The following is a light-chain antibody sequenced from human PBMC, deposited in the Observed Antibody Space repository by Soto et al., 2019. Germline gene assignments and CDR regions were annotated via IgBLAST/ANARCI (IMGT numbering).Light chain of an antibody. CDR1: SSDVGGYNY. V-gene: IGLV2-11*01. CDR2: DVS. J-gene: IGLJ1*01. Sequence: QSALNQPRSVSESAGQSVTISCTGNSSDVGGYNYVSWYQQHPGKAPKLMIYDVSERPSGVPDRFSGSKSGNTASLTISGLQAEDEADYYCCSFAGAFYVCGTGTKVTVL. CDR3: CSFAGAFYV.